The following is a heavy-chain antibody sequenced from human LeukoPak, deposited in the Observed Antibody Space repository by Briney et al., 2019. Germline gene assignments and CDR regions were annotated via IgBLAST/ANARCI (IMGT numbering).Heavy chain of an antibody. CDR3: ASGGDYVRGSHQQSYY. Sequence: GGSLRLSCAASGFTFSSYEMNWVRQAPGKGLEWVSYISSSGSTIYYADSVKGRFTISRDNAKNSLYLQMNSLRAEDTAVYYCASGGDYVRGSHQQSYYGGHGTPVTVSS. V-gene: IGHV3-48*03. CDR1: GFTFSSYE. CDR2: ISSSGSTI. J-gene: IGHJ4*01. D-gene: IGHD3-16*01.